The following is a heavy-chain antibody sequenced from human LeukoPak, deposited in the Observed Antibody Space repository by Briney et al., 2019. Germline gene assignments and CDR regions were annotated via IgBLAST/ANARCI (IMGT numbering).Heavy chain of an antibody. Sequence: ASVKVSCKASGYTFSGYYIHWVRQAPGQGLEWMGWINPNSGGTNYAQKFQGRVTMTRDTSISTAYMDLSRLRSDDTAVYFCARRGTGVAFDIWGQGTMVTVSP. J-gene: IGHJ3*02. CDR2: INPNSGGT. V-gene: IGHV1-2*02. D-gene: IGHD1-1*01. CDR3: ARRGTGVAFDI. CDR1: GYTFSGYY.